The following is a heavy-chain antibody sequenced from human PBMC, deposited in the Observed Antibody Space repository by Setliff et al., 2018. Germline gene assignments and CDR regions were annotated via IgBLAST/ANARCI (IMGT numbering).Heavy chain of an antibody. J-gene: IGHJ4*02. D-gene: IGHD2-15*01. V-gene: IGHV4-59*08. CDR2: IYYSGST. Sequence: SETLSLTCTVSGGSISSYYWSWIRQPPGKGLEWIGYIYYSGSTNYNPPLKSRVTISVDTSKNQFSLKVNSVTAADTAIYYCARGLNSVSWTFAYWGQGSLVTVSS. CDR3: ARGLNSVSWTFAY. CDR1: GGSISSYY.